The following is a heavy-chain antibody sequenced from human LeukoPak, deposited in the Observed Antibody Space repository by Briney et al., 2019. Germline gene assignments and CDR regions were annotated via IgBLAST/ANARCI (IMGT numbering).Heavy chain of an antibody. Sequence: GGSLRLSCAASGFTFSRYSMNWVRQAPGKGLEWVSSISTSRSYIYYADSVKGRFTISRDNAKNSLYLQMNSLRAEDTAVYYCARDQSPVYAERFDYWGQGTLVTVSS. CDR1: GFTFSRYS. CDR3: ARDQSPVYAERFDY. V-gene: IGHV3-21*01. D-gene: IGHD5/OR15-5a*01. J-gene: IGHJ4*02. CDR2: ISTSRSYI.